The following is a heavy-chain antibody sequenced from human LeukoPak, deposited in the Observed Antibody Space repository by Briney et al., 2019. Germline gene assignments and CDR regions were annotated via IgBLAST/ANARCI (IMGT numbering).Heavy chain of an antibody. CDR1: GYTFTSYY. J-gene: IGHJ6*03. V-gene: IGHV1-46*01. D-gene: IGHD5-18*01. CDR3: ARGERGYSYGFQSYYYYYMDV. CDR2: INPSGGST. Sequence: ASVKVSCKASGYTFTSYYMHWVRQAPGQGLEWMGIINPSGGSTSYAQKFQGRVTMTRDMSTSTVYMELSSLRSEDTAVYYCARGERGYSYGFQSYYYYYMDVWGKGTTVTVSS.